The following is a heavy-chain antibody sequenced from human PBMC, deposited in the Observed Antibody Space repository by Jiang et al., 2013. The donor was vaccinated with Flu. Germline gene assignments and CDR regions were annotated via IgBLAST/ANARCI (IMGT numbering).Heavy chain of an antibody. D-gene: IGHD1-26*01. CDR2: IYPGDSET. CDR3: ARFGGGFRVAEYFEH. Sequence: PGESLKISCKGSGYDFTNYWIGWVRQMPGKGLEWMGIIYPGDSETRYSPSFEGQVTISVDKSVSTAYLQWSSLKASDTAMYYCARFGGGFRVAEYFEHWGQGSLVTVSP. J-gene: IGHJ1*01. V-gene: IGHV5-51*01. CDR1: GYDFTNYW.